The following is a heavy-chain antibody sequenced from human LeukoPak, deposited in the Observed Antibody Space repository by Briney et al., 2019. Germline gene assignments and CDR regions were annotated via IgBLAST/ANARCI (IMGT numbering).Heavy chain of an antibody. CDR3: ARRAGAYSHPYDY. V-gene: IGHV3-53*01. D-gene: IGHD4/OR15-4a*01. Sequence: GGSLRLSCTVSGFTVSSNSMSWVRQAPGKGLEWVSFIFSSTHYSDSVKGRFTISRDNSKNTLYLQMDSLRAEDTAVYYCARRAGAYSHPYDYWGQGTLVTVSS. CDR2: IFSST. J-gene: IGHJ4*02. CDR1: GFTVSSNS.